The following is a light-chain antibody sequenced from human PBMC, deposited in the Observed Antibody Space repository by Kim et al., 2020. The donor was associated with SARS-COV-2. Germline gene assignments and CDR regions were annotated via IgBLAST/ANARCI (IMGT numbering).Light chain of an antibody. V-gene: IGLV2-14*04. CDR1: CRDVCGYDY. CDR3: SSYTSSSTYV. Sequence: GHSDDISVTGTCRDVCGYDYVSWYQQHPGKAPKLMIYDVSTRPSGVSNRFSGSKAGNTSSLTISGLQAEDEADYYCSSYTSSSTYVFGTGTKVTVL. CDR2: DVS. J-gene: IGLJ1*01.